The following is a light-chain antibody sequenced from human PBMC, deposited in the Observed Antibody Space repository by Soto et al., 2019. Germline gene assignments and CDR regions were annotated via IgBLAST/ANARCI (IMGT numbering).Light chain of an antibody. V-gene: IGLV1-36*01. CDR2: YDD. CDR3: SAWDDSLNGRV. CDR1: SSNVGNNA. J-gene: IGLJ3*02. Sequence: QSVLTQPPSVSDAPTQRVTISCSGSSSNVGNNAVSWYQQLPGKSPKLLIYYDDLKPSGDSDRFSGAKSGTSASLAIAGLQSEDEADYYCSAWDDSLNGRVFGGGTKVTVL.